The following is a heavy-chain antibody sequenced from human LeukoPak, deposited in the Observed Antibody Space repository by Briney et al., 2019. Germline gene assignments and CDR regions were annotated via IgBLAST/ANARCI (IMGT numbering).Heavy chain of an antibody. J-gene: IGHJ6*04. V-gene: IGHV3-7*01. Sequence: GGSLRLSCVASGFTFTNYWMTWVRQAPGKGLEWVANVKQDGREKYYVDSVKGRFTVSRDNAKNSLYLQMNSLRAEDTAVYYCAELGITMIGGVWGKGTTVTISS. CDR1: GFTFTNYW. CDR2: VKQDGREK. CDR3: AELGITMIGGV. D-gene: IGHD3-10*02.